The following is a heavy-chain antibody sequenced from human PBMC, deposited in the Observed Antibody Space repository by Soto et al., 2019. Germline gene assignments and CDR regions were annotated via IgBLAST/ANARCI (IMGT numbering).Heavy chain of an antibody. V-gene: IGHV1-69*02. J-gene: IGHJ6*03. D-gene: IGHD6-19*01. CDR1: GGTFSSYT. Sequence: SVKVSCKASGGTFSSYTISWVRQAPGQGLEWMGRIIPILGIANYAQKFQGRVTITADKSTSTAYMELSSLRSEDTAVYYCATFTRGWYYYMDFRGKGTTVTVSS. CDR2: IIPILGIA. CDR3: ATFTRGWYYYMDF.